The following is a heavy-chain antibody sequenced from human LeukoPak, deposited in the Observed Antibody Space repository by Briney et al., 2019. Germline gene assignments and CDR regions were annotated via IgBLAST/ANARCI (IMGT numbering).Heavy chain of an antibody. CDR1: GFTFSTYG. J-gene: IGHJ4*02. V-gene: IGHV3-30*18. CDR2: ISYDGSTK. D-gene: IGHD5-24*01. CDR3: AKKKTAYSYPSSFDY. Sequence: PGGSLRLSCTASGFTFSTYGMHWVRQPPGKGLDWVTRISYDGSTKYYSDSVKGRFTLSSDNSKNTLYLQTNSLRAEDPAVYYCAKKKTAYSYPSSFDYWGQGTLVTVSS.